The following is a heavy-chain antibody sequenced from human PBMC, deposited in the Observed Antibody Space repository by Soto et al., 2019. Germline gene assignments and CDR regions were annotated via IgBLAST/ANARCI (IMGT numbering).Heavy chain of an antibody. CDR3: ARDYSALVAFDI. CDR1: GFTFSRYE. V-gene: IGHV3-48*03. CDR2: ISSSGDTI. Sequence: GGSLRLSCAASGFTFSRYEMNWVRQAPGKGLEWVSYISSSGDTIYYADSVKGRFTISRDNAEKSLFLQINSLRAEDTAVYYCARDYSALVAFDIWGQGAMVTVSS. J-gene: IGHJ3*02. D-gene: IGHD6-6*01.